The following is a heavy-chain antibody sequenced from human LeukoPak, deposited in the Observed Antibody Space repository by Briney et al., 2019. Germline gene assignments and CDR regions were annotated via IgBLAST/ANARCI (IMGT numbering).Heavy chain of an antibody. J-gene: IGHJ4*02. CDR3: ARDMVRGVKYDY. D-gene: IGHD3-10*01. V-gene: IGHV4-34*01. CDR1: GGSFSGYY. CDR2: INHSGST. Sequence: RTSETLSLTCAVYGGSFSGYYWSWIRQPPGKGLEWIGEINHSGSTNYNPSLKSRVTISVDTSKNQFSLKLSSVTAADTAVYYCARDMVRGVKYDYWGQGTLVTVSS.